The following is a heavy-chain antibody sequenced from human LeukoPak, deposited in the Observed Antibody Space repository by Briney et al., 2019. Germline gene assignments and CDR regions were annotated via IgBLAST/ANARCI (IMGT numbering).Heavy chain of an antibody. D-gene: IGHD5-12*01. CDR2: INPNSGGT. CDR1: GYTFTGYY. V-gene: IGHV1-2*02. CDR3: ARLSWLRHACDI. Sequence: VASVKVSCKASGYTFTGYYMHWVRQAPGQGLEWMGWINPNSGGTKYAQKFQGRVTMTRDTSISTAYMELSRLRSDDTAVYYCARLSWLRHACDIWGQGTMVTVSS. J-gene: IGHJ3*02.